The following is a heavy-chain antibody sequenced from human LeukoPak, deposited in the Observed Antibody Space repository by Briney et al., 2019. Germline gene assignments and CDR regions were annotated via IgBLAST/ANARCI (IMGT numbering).Heavy chain of an antibody. V-gene: IGHV3-15*01. CDR1: GFTFSNAW. J-gene: IGHJ4*02. Sequence: GGSLRLSRAASGFTFSNAWMSWVRQAPGKGLEWVGRIKSKTDGGTTDYAAPVKGRFTISRDDSKNTLYLQMNSLKTEDTAVYYCTTEAAYYDFWSTAVYWGQGTLVTVSS. CDR3: TTEAAYYDFWSTAVY. CDR2: IKSKTDGGTT. D-gene: IGHD3-3*01.